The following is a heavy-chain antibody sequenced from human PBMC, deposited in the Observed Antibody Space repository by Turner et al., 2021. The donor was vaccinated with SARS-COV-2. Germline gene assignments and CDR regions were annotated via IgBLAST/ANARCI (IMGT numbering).Heavy chain of an antibody. J-gene: IGHJ4*02. Sequence: QLQLQESGPGLVKPSETLSPTCTVSGASVNNRDYYWAWIRQPPEKGLEWIGNIYYSGTTYYNPSLKSRVTISVDTSKNQFSLKLTSVTAADTAVYFCARDTRVVPLWVDSWGQGTLVTVSS. CDR3: ARDTRVVPLWVDS. D-gene: IGHD2-2*01. V-gene: IGHV4-39*02. CDR2: IYYSGTT. CDR1: GASVNNRDYY.